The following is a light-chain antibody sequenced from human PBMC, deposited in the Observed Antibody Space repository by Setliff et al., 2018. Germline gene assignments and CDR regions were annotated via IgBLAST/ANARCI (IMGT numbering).Light chain of an antibody. Sequence: QSVLTQPASVSGSPGQSITISCTGTSSDVGGYNYVSWYQQHPGKAPKLMIYDVSKRPSGVSNRFSGSKSGTSASLAITGLQAEDEADYYCQSYDSSLSALYVFGTGTKVTVL. J-gene: IGLJ1*01. CDR3: QSYDSSLSALYV. V-gene: IGLV2-14*01. CDR2: DVS. CDR1: SSDVGGYNY.